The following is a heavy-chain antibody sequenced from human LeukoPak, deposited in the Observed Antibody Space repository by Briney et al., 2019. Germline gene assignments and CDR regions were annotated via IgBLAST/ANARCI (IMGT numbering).Heavy chain of an antibody. CDR3: ARAGQFISARPITFDY. J-gene: IGHJ4*02. V-gene: IGHV4-59*01. Sequence: SETLSLTCTVSGGSISNYFWSWMRQPPGKGLEWIGWIIYSGSTNYNPSLKSRVTISLDTSKNQFSLKLSSVTAADTAVYYCARAGQFISARPITFDYWGQGSLVTVSS. D-gene: IGHD6-6*01. CDR2: IIYSGST. CDR1: GGSISNYF.